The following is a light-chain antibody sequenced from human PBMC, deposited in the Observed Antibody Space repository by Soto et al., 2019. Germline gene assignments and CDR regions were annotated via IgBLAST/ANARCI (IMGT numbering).Light chain of an antibody. CDR1: SSDVGGYNY. CDR2: EVT. V-gene: IGLV2-8*01. J-gene: IGLJ2*01. Sequence: QSVLTQPPSASGSPGQSVTISCTGTSSDVGGYNYVSWYQHHPGKAPKLMIYEVTKRPSGVPDRFSGSKSGNTASLTVSGLQAEDEADYYCSSYADSHNVLFGGGTKVTVL. CDR3: SSYADSHNVL.